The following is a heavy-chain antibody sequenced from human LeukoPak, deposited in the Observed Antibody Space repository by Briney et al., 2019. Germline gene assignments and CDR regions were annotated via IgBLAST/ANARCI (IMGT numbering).Heavy chain of an antibody. J-gene: IGHJ4*02. D-gene: IGHD2-15*01. Sequence: GGSLRLSCAASGFTFSSYVMHWVRQAPGKGLEWVAIISYDGSNEYYADSVKGRFTISRDNSKNTLYLQMNSLRAGDAAVYYCAKAPVTTCSGAYCYPFDYWSQGTLVTVSS. V-gene: IGHV3-30*04. CDR1: GFTFSSYV. CDR2: ISYDGSNE. CDR3: AKAPVTTCSGAYCYPFDY.